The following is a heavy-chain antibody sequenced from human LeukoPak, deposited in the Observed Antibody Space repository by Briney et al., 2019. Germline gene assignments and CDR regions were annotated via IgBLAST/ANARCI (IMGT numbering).Heavy chain of an antibody. CDR1: GFTFSDYY. V-gene: IGHV3-11*01. Sequence: GGSLRLSCAASGFTFSDYYMSWIRQAPGKGLEWVSYISSSGSTIYCADSVKGRFTISRDNAKNSLYLQMNSLRAEDTAVYYCARTQAGHYYYYYMDVWGKGTTVTVSS. J-gene: IGHJ6*03. CDR2: ISSSGSTI. CDR3: ARTQAGHYYYYYMDV.